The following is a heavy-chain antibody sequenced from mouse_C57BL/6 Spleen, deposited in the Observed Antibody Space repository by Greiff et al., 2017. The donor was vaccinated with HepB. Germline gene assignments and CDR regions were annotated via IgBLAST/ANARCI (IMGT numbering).Heavy chain of an antibody. CDR2: IDPETGGT. CDR3: TIYYGNGY. Sequence: VQLKESGAELVRPGASVTLSCKASGYTFTDYEMHWVKQTPVHGLEWIGAIDPETGGTAYNQKFKGKAILTADKSSSTAYMELRSLTSEDSAVYYCTIYYGNGYWGQGTTLTVSS. D-gene: IGHD2-1*01. J-gene: IGHJ2*01. CDR1: GYTFTDYE. V-gene: IGHV1-15*01.